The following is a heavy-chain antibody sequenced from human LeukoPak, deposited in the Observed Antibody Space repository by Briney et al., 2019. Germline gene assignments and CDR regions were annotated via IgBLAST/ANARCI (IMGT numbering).Heavy chain of an antibody. J-gene: IGHJ4*02. V-gene: IGHV3-66*02. D-gene: IGHD5-18*01. CDR2: IYSGGST. Sequence: GGSLRLSCAASGFTVSNNYMSWVRQAPGKGLGWVSVIYSGGSTYYADSVKGRFTISRDNSKNTLYLQMNSLRIEDTAVYYCTKDRSYGRSYFDYWGQGTLVTVAS. CDR1: GFTVSNNY. CDR3: TKDRSYGRSYFDY.